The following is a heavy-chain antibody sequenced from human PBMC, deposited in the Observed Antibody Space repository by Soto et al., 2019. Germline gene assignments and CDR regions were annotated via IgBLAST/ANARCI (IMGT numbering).Heavy chain of an antibody. CDR2: ISYDGSNK. D-gene: IGHD2-2*01. J-gene: IGHJ4*02. CDR3: AREDQLLRDFDY. V-gene: IGHV3-30-3*01. CDR1: GFTFSSYA. Sequence: LRLSCAASGFTFSSYAMHWVRQAPGKGLEWVAVISYDGSNKYYADSVKGRFTISRDNSKNTLYLQMNSLRAEDTAVYYCAREDQLLRDFDYWGQGTLVTVSS.